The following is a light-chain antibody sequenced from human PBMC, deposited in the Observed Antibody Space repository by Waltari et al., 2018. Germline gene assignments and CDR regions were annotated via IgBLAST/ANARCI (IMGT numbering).Light chain of an antibody. CDR3: SSYAGSNKVV. J-gene: IGLJ2*01. Sequence: QSALTQPPSASGSPGQSVTIACTGTSSDVGGSKYASWYQQHPGKAPKLMIYEVSKRPSGVPDRFSGSKSGNTASLTVSGLQAEDEADYYCSSYAGSNKVVFGGGTKLTVL. CDR1: SSDVGGSKY. V-gene: IGLV2-8*01. CDR2: EVS.